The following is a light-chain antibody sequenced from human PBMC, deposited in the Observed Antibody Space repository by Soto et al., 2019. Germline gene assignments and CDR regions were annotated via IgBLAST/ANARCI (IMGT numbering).Light chain of an antibody. Sequence: DIPMTQSPSTLSASVGDRVTITCRASQSISSWLAWYQQKPGKAPMLLIYDASSLESGVPSRFSGSGSGTEFTLTISSLQPDDFATYYCQQYNSYWWTFGQGTKVEIK. CDR1: QSISSW. CDR2: DAS. V-gene: IGKV1-5*01. J-gene: IGKJ1*01. CDR3: QQYNSYWWT.